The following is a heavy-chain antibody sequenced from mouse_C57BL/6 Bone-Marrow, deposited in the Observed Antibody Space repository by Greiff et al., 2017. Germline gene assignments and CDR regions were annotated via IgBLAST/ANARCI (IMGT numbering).Heavy chain of an antibody. CDR3: ARPSTVVEGYFDV. D-gene: IGHD1-1*01. J-gene: IGHJ1*03. CDR1: GYTFTSYG. CDR2: FNPSSGYT. V-gene: IGHV1-7*01. Sequence: QVQLQQSGAELAKPGASVKLSCKASGYTFTSYGMHWVKQRPGQGLEWIGYFNPSSGYTKYNQNFNDKARLTDDKSSSTVYLQLRSLTYEDSEVYYCARPSTVVEGYFDVWGTGTTVTVSS.